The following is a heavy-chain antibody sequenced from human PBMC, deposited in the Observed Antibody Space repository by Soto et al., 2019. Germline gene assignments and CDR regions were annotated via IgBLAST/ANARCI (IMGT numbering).Heavy chain of an antibody. CDR2: IRHTGTT. V-gene: IGHV4-59*01. D-gene: IGHD2-21*01. J-gene: IGHJ4*02. CDR3: AGGDGYRISDS. CDR1: GGSINNFY. Sequence: QVELQESGPGLVKPSETLSLTCTVSGGSINNFYGNWIRQPPGKGLEWIGHIRHTGTTNYNPSLKSRVTISMDSSKNQFSLRLSFVTAADTAVYYCAGGDGYRISDSWGQGTLVTVSS.